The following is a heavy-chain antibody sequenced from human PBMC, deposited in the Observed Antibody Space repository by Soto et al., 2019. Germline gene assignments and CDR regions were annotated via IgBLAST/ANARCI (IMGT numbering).Heavy chain of an antibody. D-gene: IGHD3-3*01. Sequence: QITLKESGPTLVKPTQTLTLTCTFSGFSLSTSGVGVGWIRQPPGKALEWLALIYWNDDKRYSPSLKSRLTITKDTSKIQVVLTMTNMDPVDTATYYCAHSTYDFWSGYYQMPDYWGQGTLVTVSS. CDR1: GFSLSTSGVG. V-gene: IGHV2-5*01. J-gene: IGHJ4*02. CDR3: AHSTYDFWSGYYQMPDY. CDR2: IYWNDDK.